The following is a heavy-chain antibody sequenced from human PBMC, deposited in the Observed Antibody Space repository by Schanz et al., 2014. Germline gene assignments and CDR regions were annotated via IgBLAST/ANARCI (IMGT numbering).Heavy chain of an antibody. V-gene: IGHV3-30*04. CDR3: AKDLPSDYYIAY. CDR1: GFTFRGHA. D-gene: IGHD3-22*01. CDR2: TSTDGTKT. J-gene: IGHJ4*02. Sequence: QVQLVESGGGVVQPGTSLRLSCAASGFTFRGHAMHWVRQAPGQGLEKVAVTSTDGTKTYYAASVRGRFTISRDNAKNSLYLQMNSLTAEDTAVYYCAKDLPSDYYIAYWGQGTLVTVSS.